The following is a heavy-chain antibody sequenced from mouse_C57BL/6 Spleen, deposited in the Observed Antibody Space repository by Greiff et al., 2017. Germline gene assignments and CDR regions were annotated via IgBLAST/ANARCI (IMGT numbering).Heavy chain of an antibody. V-gene: IGHV1-53*01. CDR2: INPSNGGT. Sequence: VQLQQPGTELVKPGASVKLSCKASGYTFTSYWMHWVKQRPGQGLEWIGNINPSNGGTNYNEKFKSKATLTVDKSSSTTYMQLSSLTSEDSAVYYCSRSPSYGSSYDAMDYWGQGTSVTVSS. CDR3: SRSPSYGSSYDAMDY. J-gene: IGHJ4*01. CDR1: GYTFTSYW. D-gene: IGHD1-1*01.